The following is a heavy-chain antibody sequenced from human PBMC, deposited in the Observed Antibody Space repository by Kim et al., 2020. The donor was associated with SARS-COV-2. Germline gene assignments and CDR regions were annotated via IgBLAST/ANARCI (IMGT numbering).Heavy chain of an antibody. CDR2: ISYDGSLK. V-gene: IGHV3-30*03. CDR1: GFTFDTFG. CDR3: AREGYSWNYRLYYFDS. D-gene: IGHD1-26*01. J-gene: IGHJ4*01. Sequence: GGSLRLSCVGSGFTFDTFGIHWVRQAPGKGLEWVAVISYDGSLKYYADSVKGRFTLTRDNSRNRVFLQMNSLRTEDTAIYYCAREGYSWNYRLYYFDSWG.